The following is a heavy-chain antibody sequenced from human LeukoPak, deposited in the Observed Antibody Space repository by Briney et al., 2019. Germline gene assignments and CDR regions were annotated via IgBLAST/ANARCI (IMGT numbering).Heavy chain of an antibody. CDR3: ARDLLHEDSSSWSAFDY. J-gene: IGHJ4*02. D-gene: IGHD6-13*01. Sequence: GGSLRLSCAASGFTFSSYAMHWVRQAPGKGLEWVAVISYDGSNKYYADSVKGRFTISRDNSKNTLYLQMNSLRAEDTAVYYCARDLLHEDSSSWSAFDYWGQGTLVTVSS. CDR2: ISYDGSNK. CDR1: GFTFSSYA. V-gene: IGHV3-30-3*01.